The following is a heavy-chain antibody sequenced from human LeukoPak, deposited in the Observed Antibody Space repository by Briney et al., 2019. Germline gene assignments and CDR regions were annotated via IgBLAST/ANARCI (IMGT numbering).Heavy chain of an antibody. CDR3: ARIIAASQDVFNI. CDR1: GYTISSGYQ. Sequence: SETLSLTCTISGYTISSGYQWGWIRQPPGKGLEWIGNIYHSGSTYYNPSLKSRVTMSVDTSNNQFSLNLNSVTAADTAVYYCARIIAASQDVFNIWGQGTMVTVS. CDR2: IYHSGST. V-gene: IGHV4-38-2*02. D-gene: IGHD6-6*01. J-gene: IGHJ3*02.